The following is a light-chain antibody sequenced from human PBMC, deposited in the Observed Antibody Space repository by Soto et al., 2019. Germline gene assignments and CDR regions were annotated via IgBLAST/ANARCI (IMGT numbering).Light chain of an antibody. J-gene: IGKJ2*01. CDR2: GTS. Sequence: IVLTQAPGTLSLSAGGRATLSCRATQRISRTFLECHQQKPGQAPKLLIYGTSNRATGVPDRFSGSGSGTDFILNISRLEPEDFAVYYCQQYCESLYTFGQGTKVDIK. V-gene: IGKV3-20*01. CDR3: QQYCESLYT. CDR1: QRISRTF.